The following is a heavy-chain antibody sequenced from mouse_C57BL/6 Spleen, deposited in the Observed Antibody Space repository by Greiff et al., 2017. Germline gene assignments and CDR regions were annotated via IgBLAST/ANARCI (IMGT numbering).Heavy chain of an antibody. J-gene: IGHJ1*03. CDR3: ERGDYWYFDV. Sequence: EVKVVESGGGLVKPGGSLKLSCAASGFTFSDYGMHWVRQAPEKGLEWVAYISSGSSTIYYADTVKGRLTISRDNAKNTLFLQMTSLRSEDTAMYYCERGDYWYFDVWGTGTTGTVSS. CDR1: GFTFSDYG. CDR2: ISSGSSTI. V-gene: IGHV5-17*01.